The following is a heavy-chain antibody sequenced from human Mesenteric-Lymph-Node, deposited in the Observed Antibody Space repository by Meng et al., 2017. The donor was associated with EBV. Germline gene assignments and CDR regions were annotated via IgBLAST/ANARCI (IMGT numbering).Heavy chain of an antibody. V-gene: IGHV3-11*01. Sequence: QVQLVESGGGLVKPGGSLSPSCTASEFTFSIHYMTWIRQAPGKGLEWVSYISNTGTTIYYADSMKGRFTVSRDDAKNTLYLQMNSLRAEDTAVYFCARGHWGLDVWGQGTTVTVSS. D-gene: IGHD1-1*01. CDR2: ISNTGTTI. CDR3: ARGHWGLDV. J-gene: IGHJ6*02. CDR1: EFTFSIHY.